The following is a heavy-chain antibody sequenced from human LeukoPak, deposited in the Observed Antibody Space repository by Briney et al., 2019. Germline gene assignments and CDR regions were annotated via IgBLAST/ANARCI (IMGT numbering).Heavy chain of an antibody. D-gene: IGHD3-22*01. CDR2: ISWNSGSI. J-gene: IGHJ5*02. Sequence: SGGSLRLSCAASGFTFDDYAMHWVRQAPGKCLEWVSGISWNSGSIGYADSVKGRFTISRDNAKNSLYLQMNSLRAEDTAVYYCAKHLRDYYDSSGYYPNWFDPWGQGTLVTVSS. V-gene: IGHV3-9*01. CDR3: AKHLRDYYDSSGYYPNWFDP. CDR1: GFTFDDYA.